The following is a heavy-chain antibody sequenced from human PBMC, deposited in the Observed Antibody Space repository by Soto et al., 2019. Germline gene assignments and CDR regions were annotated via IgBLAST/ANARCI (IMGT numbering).Heavy chain of an antibody. V-gene: IGHV3-11*01. CDR2: VSGNGNTM. Sequence: GRSLRLPCAASGFTFSDYYMSWIRQAPGKGLEWLSHVSGNGNTMYYAGSVNGRFTISRDNAKNSLYLQFNSHKAEDTALFYCARVQWLVAPPSVSFDYWGQGPLVTVSS. J-gene: IGHJ4*02. CDR3: ARVQWLVAPPSVSFDY. CDR1: GFTFSDYY. D-gene: IGHD6-19*01.